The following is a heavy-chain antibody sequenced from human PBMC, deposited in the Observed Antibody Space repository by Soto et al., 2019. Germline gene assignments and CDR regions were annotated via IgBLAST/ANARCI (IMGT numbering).Heavy chain of an antibody. Sequence: EVQLVESGGGLVQPGGSLRLSCAGSGFTFNNAWMSWVRQAPGKGPEWVGRIKKETDGGITDYAASVKGRFSISRDDSKNTVFLQMNSLRTEDTAVYYCTTVFLWSYYFDNWGPGTLVTVSS. J-gene: IGHJ4*02. CDR1: GFTFNNAW. CDR2: IKKETDGGIT. CDR3: TTVFLWSYYFDN. V-gene: IGHV3-15*01. D-gene: IGHD2-21*01.